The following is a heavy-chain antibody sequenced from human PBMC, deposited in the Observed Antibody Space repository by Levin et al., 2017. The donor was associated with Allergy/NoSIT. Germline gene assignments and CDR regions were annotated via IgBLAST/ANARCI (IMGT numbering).Heavy chain of an antibody. CDR1: GFTFSSYW. D-gene: IGHD2-2*01. CDR2: INSDGSSI. V-gene: IGHV3-74*01. Sequence: GGSLRLSCAASGFTFSSYWMHWVRQAPGKGLVWVSRINSDGSSISYADSVKGRFTISRDNAKNTLYLQMNSLRAEDMAVYYCAGASTSAFDIWGQGTMVTVSS. CDR3: AGASTSAFDI. J-gene: IGHJ3*02.